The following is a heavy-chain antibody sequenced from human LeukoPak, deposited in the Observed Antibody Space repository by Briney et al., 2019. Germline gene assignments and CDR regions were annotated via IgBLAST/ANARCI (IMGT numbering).Heavy chain of an antibody. CDR3: ARGRAGDSSGYYYPRPTYYFGY. V-gene: IGHV4-34*01. D-gene: IGHD3-22*01. Sequence: SETLSLTCAVYGGSFSGYYWSWIRQPPGKGLEWIGEINHSGSTNYNPSLKSRVTISVDTSKNQFSLKLSSVTAADTAVYYCARGRAGDSSGYYYPRPTYYFGYWGQGTLVTVSS. J-gene: IGHJ4*02. CDR1: GGSFSGYY. CDR2: INHSGST.